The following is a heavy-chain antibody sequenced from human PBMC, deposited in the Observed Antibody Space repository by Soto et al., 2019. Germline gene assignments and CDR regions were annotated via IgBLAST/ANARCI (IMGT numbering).Heavy chain of an antibody. CDR1: GGSFSGYY. J-gene: IGHJ4*02. CDR2: INHSGST. D-gene: IGHD6-13*01. V-gene: IGHV4-34*01. CDR3: ARTDSSSWSPFDY. Sequence: QVQLQQWGAGLLKPSETLSLTCAVYGGSFSGYYWSWIRQPPGKGLEWLGEINHSGSTNYNPSLKSRVTISVDTSKNQFSLKLSSVSAADTAVYCCARTDSSSWSPFDYWGQGALVTVSS.